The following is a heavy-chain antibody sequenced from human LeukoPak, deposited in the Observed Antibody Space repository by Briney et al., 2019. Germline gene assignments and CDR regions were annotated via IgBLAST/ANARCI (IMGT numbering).Heavy chain of an antibody. CDR2: IHYDGSNK. CDR1: GFTFSNYG. J-gene: IGHJ4*02. D-gene: IGHD5-18*01. Sequence: GGSLRLSCAASGFTFSNYGMHWVRQAPGKGLDWVAFIHYDGSNKYYADSVKGRFTISRDDSKNTLYLQMNSLRAEDTAVYYCAKRIQSAMATGYWGQGTLVTVSS. V-gene: IGHV3-30*02. CDR3: AKRIQSAMATGY.